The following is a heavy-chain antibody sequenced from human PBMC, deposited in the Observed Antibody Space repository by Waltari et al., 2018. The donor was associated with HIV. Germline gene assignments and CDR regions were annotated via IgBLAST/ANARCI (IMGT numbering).Heavy chain of an antibody. V-gene: IGHV4-39*01. Sequence: QLQLQESGPGLVKPSETLSLTCTVSGGSVFSSVSYWGWIRQPPGRGLEWLGTLYYTGNTYYNPALQCQVTISVGVSKNQFSLKLESVSSSDTAVYYCARLDCSGGTCSPFDPWGQGTLVTVSS. CDR2: LYYTGNT. CDR1: GGSVFSSVSY. D-gene: IGHD2-15*01. J-gene: IGHJ5*02. CDR3: ARLDCSGGTCSPFDP.